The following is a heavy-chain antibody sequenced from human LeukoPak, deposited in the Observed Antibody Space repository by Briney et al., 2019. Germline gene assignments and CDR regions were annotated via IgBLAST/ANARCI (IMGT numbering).Heavy chain of an antibody. CDR2: ISESGSLI. J-gene: IGHJ4*02. CDR3: ARDSGSGTTGNEFDY. D-gene: IGHD1-1*01. V-gene: IGHV3-48*03. Sequence: GGSLRLSCAASGFTFSNYEMNWVRQAPGKGLEWVAYISESGSLIYYADSVMGRFTISRDNSKNSLFLQMSSLRAEDTAVYYCARDSGSGTTGNEFDYWGQGTLVSVPS. CDR1: GFTFSNYE.